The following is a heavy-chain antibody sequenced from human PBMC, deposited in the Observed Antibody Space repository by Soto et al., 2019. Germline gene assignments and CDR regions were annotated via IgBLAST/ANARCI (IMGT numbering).Heavy chain of an antibody. CDR3: ARESVLYDSSGYYY. Sequence: EVQLVESGGGLIQPGGSLRLSCAASGFTVSSNYMSWVRQAPGKGLEWVSVIYSGGSTYYADSVKGRFTISRDNSKNTLYLQMNSQRAEDTAVYYCARESVLYDSSGYYYWGQGTLVTVSS. V-gene: IGHV3-53*01. CDR1: GFTVSSNY. J-gene: IGHJ4*02. CDR2: IYSGGST. D-gene: IGHD3-22*01.